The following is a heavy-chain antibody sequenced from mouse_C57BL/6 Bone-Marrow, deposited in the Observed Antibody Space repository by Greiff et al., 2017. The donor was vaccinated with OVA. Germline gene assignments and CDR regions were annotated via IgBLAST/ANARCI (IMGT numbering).Heavy chain of an antibody. D-gene: IGHD2-10*02. Sequence: EVQLQESGGGLVQPGGSMKLSCVASGFTFSNYWMNWVRQSPEKGLEWVAQIRLKSDNYATHYAESVKGRFTISRDDSKSGVYLQMNNLRAEDTGIYYGTVWGCDYWGQGTTLTVSS. CDR2: IRLKSDNYAT. CDR3: TVWGCDY. V-gene: IGHV6-3*01. CDR1: GFTFSNYW. J-gene: IGHJ2*01.